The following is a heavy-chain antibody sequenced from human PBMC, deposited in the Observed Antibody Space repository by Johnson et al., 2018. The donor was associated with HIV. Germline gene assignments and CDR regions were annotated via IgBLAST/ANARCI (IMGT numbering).Heavy chain of an antibody. V-gene: IGHV3-30*18. Sequence: QVQLVESGGGLVQPGGSLRLSCAASGFTFSSYWMSWVRQAPGKGMDWVAFISYDGTDKYYADSVKGRFNISRDNSKNALYLQMNSLRSEDTAVYYCAKPPSMGADAFDIWGQGTMVTVSS. CDR3: AKPPSMGADAFDI. CDR1: GFTFSSYW. D-gene: IGHD3-16*01. J-gene: IGHJ3*02. CDR2: ISYDGTDK.